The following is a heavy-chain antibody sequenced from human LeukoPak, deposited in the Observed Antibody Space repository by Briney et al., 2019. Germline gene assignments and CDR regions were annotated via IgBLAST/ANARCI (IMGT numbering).Heavy chain of an antibody. J-gene: IGHJ6*03. V-gene: IGHV4-34*01. CDR3: ARVGYDFWSGHFPRYMDV. CDR2: IDHSGST. Sequence: SETLSVTCAVYGGSFSGYYWSWIRQPPGKGLEWIGEIDHSGSTNYNPSLKSRVTISVDTSKNQFSLKLSSVTAADTAVYYCARVGYDFWSGHFPRYMDVWGKGTTVTVSS. D-gene: IGHD3-3*01. CDR1: GGSFSGYY.